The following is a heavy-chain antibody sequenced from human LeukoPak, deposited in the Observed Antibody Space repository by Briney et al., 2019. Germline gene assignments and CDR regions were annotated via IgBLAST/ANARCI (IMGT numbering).Heavy chain of an antibody. J-gene: IGHJ4*02. CDR3: AKPSGSGVDY. CDR1: GFVFDNHD. Sequence: GGSLRLSCGASGFVFDNHDMHWVRQAPGKGLEWVAFIRSDGYHTYYADSVKGRFTITRDNFKNTVYLQMNSLRLEDMAVYYCAKPSGSGVDYWGRGTRVTVSS. D-gene: IGHD1-26*01. CDR2: IRSDGYHT. V-gene: IGHV3-30*02.